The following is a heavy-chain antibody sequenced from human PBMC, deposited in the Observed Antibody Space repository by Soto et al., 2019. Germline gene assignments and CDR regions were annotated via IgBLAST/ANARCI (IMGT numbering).Heavy chain of an antibody. CDR1: GFTFSLYG. CDR3: ATWQGSLNFHY. V-gene: IGHV3-33*01. Sequence: GFLRLSCAAAGFTFSLYGRHWVRQAPGKGLEWVAAIWDDGRRKDYADSVKDRLFISRDNSKNTLYLQLDSLRPEDTAVYYCATWQGSLNFHYWGQGPLVTVSS. CDR2: IWDDGRRK. J-gene: IGHJ4*02.